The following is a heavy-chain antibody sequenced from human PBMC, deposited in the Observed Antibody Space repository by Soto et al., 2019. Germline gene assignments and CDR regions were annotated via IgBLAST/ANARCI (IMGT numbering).Heavy chain of an antibody. D-gene: IGHD2-21*02. J-gene: IGHJ5*02. V-gene: IGHV4-4*02. CDR1: GGTVASSHC. Sequence: SETLSLTCVVSGGTVASSHCWSCVRQSPGRGLEWIGNVYHTGDANFNPSLQSRVTFSVDKSNNQFSLRLTSVTAADTAVYFCAREIVTAGGNNYFDPWGPGTLVTVSS. CDR3: AREIVTAGGNNYFDP. CDR2: VYHTGDA.